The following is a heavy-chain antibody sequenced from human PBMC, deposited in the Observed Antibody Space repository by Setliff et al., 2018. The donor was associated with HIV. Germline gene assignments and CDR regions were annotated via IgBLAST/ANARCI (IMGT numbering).Heavy chain of an antibody. J-gene: IGHJ4*02. D-gene: IGHD1-1*01. Sequence: SGTLSLTCAVYGESFSDYSWNWIRQTPEKGLEWIAEITQSGTTNYNPSLRGRVTIVVGTSKNHFSLNLRSVTAADTAFYYCAMVIGWNDAGDYWGRGTLVTVSS. CDR1: GESFSDYS. CDR2: ITQSGTT. V-gene: IGHV4-34*01. CDR3: AMVIGWNDAGDY.